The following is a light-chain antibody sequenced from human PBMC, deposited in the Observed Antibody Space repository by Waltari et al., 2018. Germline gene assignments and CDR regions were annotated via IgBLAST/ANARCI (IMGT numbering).Light chain of an antibody. J-gene: IGKJ1*01. Sequence: ELVLTQSPGTLSLSPGERATLSCRASQSVGRTLAWYQQKPGQAPRLLIYGASNRATGTPDRFSGSGSGTDFSLTISRLDPADFAVYYCQHYVRLPVAFGQGTTVEIK. V-gene: IGKV3-20*01. CDR1: QSVGRT. CDR3: QHYVRLPVA. CDR2: GAS.